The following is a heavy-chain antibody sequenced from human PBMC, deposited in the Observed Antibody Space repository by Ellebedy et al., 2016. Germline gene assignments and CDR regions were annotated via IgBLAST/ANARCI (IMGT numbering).Heavy chain of an antibody. Sequence: ASVKVSCXASGYTFTTFSITWVRQVPGQGLEWMGFVNTFSGNTKFAQKFQGRVSMTTDSSTHTAYMDLRSLRSDDTAMYYCAKTSDWGYGENWGQGTLVTVSS. CDR2: VNTFSGNT. V-gene: IGHV1-18*04. CDR3: AKTSDWGYGEN. CDR1: GYTFTTFS. J-gene: IGHJ4*02. D-gene: IGHD3-10*01.